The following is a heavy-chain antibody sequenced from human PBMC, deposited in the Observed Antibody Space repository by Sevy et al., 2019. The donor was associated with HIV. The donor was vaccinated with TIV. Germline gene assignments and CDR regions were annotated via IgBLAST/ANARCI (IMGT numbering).Heavy chain of an antibody. CDR3: ARGGSGSCYRACDY. CDR1: GYTFTNYA. D-gene: IGHD1-26*01. Sequence: ASVKVSCKASGYTFTNYAINWVRQAPGQGLEGMGWISAYNGNTHYAQKLQGRVTMTTDTSTSTAYMELRRLRSDETTVYYCARGGSGSCYRACDYWGQGTLVTVSS. J-gene: IGHJ4*02. V-gene: IGHV1-18*01. CDR2: ISAYNGNT.